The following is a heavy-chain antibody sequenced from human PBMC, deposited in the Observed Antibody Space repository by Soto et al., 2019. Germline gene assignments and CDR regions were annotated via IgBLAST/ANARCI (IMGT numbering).Heavy chain of an antibody. CDR2: IIPIFGTA. Sequence: QVQLVQSGAEVKKPGSSVKVSCKASGGTFSSYAISWVRQAPGQGLEWMGGIIPIFGTANYAQKFQGRVTITAXXSXSXXYMELSSLRSEDTAVYYCARGIAAAGIESLWYFDLWGRGTLVTVSS. CDR1: GGTFSSYA. D-gene: IGHD6-13*01. J-gene: IGHJ2*01. CDR3: ARGIAAAGIESLWYFDL. V-gene: IGHV1-69*12.